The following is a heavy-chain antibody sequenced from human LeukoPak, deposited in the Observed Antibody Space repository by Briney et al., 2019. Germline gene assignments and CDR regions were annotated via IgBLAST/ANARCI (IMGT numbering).Heavy chain of an antibody. Sequence: GASVKASCKASAYTFTSYDINWVRQAPGQGLEWMGWMNPNSGNTGYAQKFQGRVTITRNTSISTAYMELSSLRSEDTAVYYCARGFVARGVTSTFDYWGQGTLVTVSS. D-gene: IGHD3-10*01. CDR3: ARGFVARGVTSTFDY. J-gene: IGHJ4*02. V-gene: IGHV1-8*03. CDR2: MNPNSGNT. CDR1: AYTFTSYD.